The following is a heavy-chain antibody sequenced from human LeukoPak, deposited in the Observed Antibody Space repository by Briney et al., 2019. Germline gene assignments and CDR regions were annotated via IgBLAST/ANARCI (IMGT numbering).Heavy chain of an antibody. D-gene: IGHD2-21*02. CDR1: GFTFSSYA. J-gene: IGHJ4*02. CDR2: ISGSGGST. Sequence: PGGSLRLSCAASGFTFSSYAMSWVRQAPGKGLEWVSAISGSGGSTYYADSVKGRFIISRDNSKNTLYLQMNSLRAADTAVYYCAKDLSGGDCPDYWGQGTLVTVSS. V-gene: IGHV3-23*01. CDR3: AKDLSGGDCPDY.